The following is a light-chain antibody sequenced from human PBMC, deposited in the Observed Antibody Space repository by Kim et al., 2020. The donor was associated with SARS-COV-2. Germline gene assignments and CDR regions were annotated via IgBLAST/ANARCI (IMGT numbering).Light chain of an antibody. CDR1: SSNIGSKT. V-gene: IGLV1-44*01. CDR2: NND. CDR3: SSWDDSLDAWM. Sequence: QLVLTQPPSASGTPGQRVTISCSGSSSNIGSKTVNWYQQFPGTAPKVLIYNNDQRPTGVPGRFSGSKSGTSASLAISGLQSEDEADYYCSSWDDSLDAWMFGGGTQLTVL. J-gene: IGLJ3*02.